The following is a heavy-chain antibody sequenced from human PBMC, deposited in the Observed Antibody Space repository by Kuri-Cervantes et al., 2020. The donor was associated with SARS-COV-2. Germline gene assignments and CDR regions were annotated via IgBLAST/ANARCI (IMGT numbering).Heavy chain of an antibody. Sequence: ESLKISCTVSGGSISSYYWSWIRQPPGKGLEWIGYIYYGGSANYNPSLKSRVTISVDTSKNQFSLKLSSVTAADTAVYYCARHAVGFDYWGQGTLVTVSS. V-gene: IGHV4-59*01. D-gene: IGHD6-19*01. CDR2: IYYGGSA. CDR1: GGSISSYY. J-gene: IGHJ4*02. CDR3: ARHAVGFDY.